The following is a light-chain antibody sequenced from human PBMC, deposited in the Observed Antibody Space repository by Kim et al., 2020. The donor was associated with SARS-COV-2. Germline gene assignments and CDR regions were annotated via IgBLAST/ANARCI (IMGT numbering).Light chain of an antibody. Sequence: QSASVSGSPGQSITISCTGTSSDVGGYNYLSWYQQHPGKAPKLMIYEVTNRPSGVSNRFSGSKSGNTASLTISGLQAEDEADYYCSSYTSSSTRVFGGGTQLTVL. CDR1: SSDVGGYNY. CDR3: SSYTSSSTRV. J-gene: IGLJ3*02. V-gene: IGLV2-14*01. CDR2: EVT.